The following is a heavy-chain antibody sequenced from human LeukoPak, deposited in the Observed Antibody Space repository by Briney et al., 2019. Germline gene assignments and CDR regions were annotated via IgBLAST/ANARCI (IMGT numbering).Heavy chain of an antibody. CDR2: ISGSGGST. J-gene: IGHJ6*02. Sequence: GGSLRLSCAASGFTFSSYAMSWVRQAPGKGLEWFSAISGSGGSTYYADYVKGRFTISRDNSKNTLYLQMNSLRAEDTAVYYCAKGQGTPATRLYYYYGMDVWGQGTTVTVSS. V-gene: IGHV3-23*01. CDR3: AKGQGTPATRLYYYYGMDV. D-gene: IGHD1-1*01. CDR1: GFTFSSYA.